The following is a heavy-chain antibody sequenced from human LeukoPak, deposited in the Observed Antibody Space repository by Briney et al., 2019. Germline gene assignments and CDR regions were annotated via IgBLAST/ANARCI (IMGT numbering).Heavy chain of an antibody. CDR2: IYYSGGT. J-gene: IGHJ4*02. V-gene: IGHV4-31*03. Sequence: SETLSLTCTVSGGSISSGGYYWSWIRQHPGKGLEWIGYIYYSGGTYYNPSLKSRVTISLDTSKNQFSLNLSSVTAADTAVYYCARSDGYSYGYNYWGQGTLVTVSS. D-gene: IGHD5-18*01. CDR1: GGSISSGGYY. CDR3: ARSDGYSYGYNY.